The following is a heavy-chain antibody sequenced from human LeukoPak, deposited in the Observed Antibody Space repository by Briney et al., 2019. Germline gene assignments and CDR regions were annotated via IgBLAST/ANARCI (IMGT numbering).Heavy chain of an antibody. CDR3: ARSSWGSSTNS. CDR2: ISYDGSNK. J-gene: IGHJ4*02. V-gene: IGHV3-30*12. CDR1: GFTFSSYG. Sequence: PGGSLRLSCAASGFTFSSYGMHWVRRAPGKGLEWEAIISYDGSNKYYGDSVKGRFTSSRDNAKNSVYLQMNSLRAEDTAIYYCARSSWGSSTNSWGQGTLVTVSS. D-gene: IGHD3-16*01.